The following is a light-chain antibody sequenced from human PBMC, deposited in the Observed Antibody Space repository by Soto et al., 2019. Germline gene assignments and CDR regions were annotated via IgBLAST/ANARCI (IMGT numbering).Light chain of an antibody. V-gene: IGKV3-11*01. J-gene: IGKJ4*02. CDR2: DAS. CDR3: HQRGSWPPVT. Sequence: EIVVTHSPATLSLSPGERATLSCMASQSISSYFAWYQQKHGQAPRLLIYDASNRATGIPARFSGTGSGTECTLTISRLELADFGVYYGHQRGSWPPVTFGGGTKVEIK. CDR1: QSISSY.